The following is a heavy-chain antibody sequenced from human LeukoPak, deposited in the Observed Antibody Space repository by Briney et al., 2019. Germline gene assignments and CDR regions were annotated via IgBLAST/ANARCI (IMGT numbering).Heavy chain of an antibody. D-gene: IGHD5-24*01. CDR3: AKDDNWLQFES. Sequence: GGSLRLSCAASGFTFHDYAMHWVRQAPGKGLEWVSGISWNSDTIGFADSVKGRFTISRDNSKNTLYLQMNSLRAEDTAVYYCAKDDNWLQFESWGQGTLVTVSS. V-gene: IGHV3-9*01. CDR2: ISWNSDTI. J-gene: IGHJ5*01. CDR1: GFTFHDYA.